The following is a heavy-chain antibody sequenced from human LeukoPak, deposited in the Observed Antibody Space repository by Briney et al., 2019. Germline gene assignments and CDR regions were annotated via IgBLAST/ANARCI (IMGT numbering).Heavy chain of an antibody. J-gene: IGHJ5*02. CDR1: GGSISSYY. V-gene: IGHV4-59*01. CDR3: ASGGFYNWFDP. D-gene: IGHD3-16*01. Sequence: SETLSLTCTVSGGSISSYYWSRIRQPPGKGLEWIGYIYYSGSTNYNPSLKSRVTISVDTSKNQFSLKLSSVTAADTAAYYCASGGFYNWFDPWGQGTLVTVSS. CDR2: IYYSGST.